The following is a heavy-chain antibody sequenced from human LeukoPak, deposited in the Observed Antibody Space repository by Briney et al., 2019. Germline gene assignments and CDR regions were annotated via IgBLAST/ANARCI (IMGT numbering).Heavy chain of an antibody. CDR3: AKGGVVGAPNRH. Sequence: GGSLRLSCAASGFTFSTYVVNWVRQAPGKGLEWVSTISGSGGSTYYADSAKGRFTISRDNSKNTLYLQMNSLRAEDTAVYYCAKGGVVGAPNRHWGQGTLVTVSS. J-gene: IGHJ4*02. CDR2: ISGSGGST. CDR1: GFTFSTYV. D-gene: IGHD1-26*01. V-gene: IGHV3-23*01.